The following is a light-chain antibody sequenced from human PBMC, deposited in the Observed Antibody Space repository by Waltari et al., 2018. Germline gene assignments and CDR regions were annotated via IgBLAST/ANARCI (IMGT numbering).Light chain of an antibody. CDR2: DVS. CDR1: SQEVGGYHY. Sequence: QSALTQPASVSGSPGRSIPISCTATSQEVGGYHYLSWYQQHPGKAPKLRIYDVSNRPSGGSNRFSGSKSGNTASLTISGLQAEDEADYYCSSYTSSSTLVVFGGGTKLTVL. V-gene: IGLV2-14*03. CDR3: SSYTSSSTLVV. J-gene: IGLJ2*01.